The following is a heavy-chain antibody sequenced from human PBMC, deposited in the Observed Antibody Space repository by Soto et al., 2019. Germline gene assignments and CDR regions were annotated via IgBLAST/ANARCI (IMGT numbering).Heavy chain of an antibody. CDR1: GGSISSGGYY. Sequence: SETLSLTCTVSGGSISSGGYYWRWIRQHPGKGLEWIGYIYYSGSTYYNPSLKSRVTISVDTSKNQFSLKLSSVTAADTAVYYCARATKPLFVDYWGQGTLVTVSS. CDR3: ARATKPLFVDY. CDR2: IYYSGST. J-gene: IGHJ4*02. V-gene: IGHV4-31*03. D-gene: IGHD3-3*01.